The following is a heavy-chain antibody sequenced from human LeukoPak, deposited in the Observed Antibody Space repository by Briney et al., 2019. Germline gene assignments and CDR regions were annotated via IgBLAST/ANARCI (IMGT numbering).Heavy chain of an antibody. CDR3: ATLVYCSSTSCSYYYYYYMDV. V-gene: IGHV1-69*05. CDR1: GGTFSSYA. D-gene: IGHD2-2*01. Sequence: SVKVSCKASGGTFSSYAISWVRQAPGQGLEWMGGIIPIFGTANYAQKFQGRVTITTDESTSTAYMELSSLRSEDTAVYYCATLVYCSSTSCSYYYYYYMDVWGKGTTVTVSS. CDR2: IIPIFGTA. J-gene: IGHJ6*03.